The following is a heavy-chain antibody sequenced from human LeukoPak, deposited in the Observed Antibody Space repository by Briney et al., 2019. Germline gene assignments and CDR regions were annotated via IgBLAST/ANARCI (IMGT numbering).Heavy chain of an antibody. V-gene: IGHV1-2*02. Sequence: GASVKVSCKASGYTFTGYYMHWVRQAPGQGLEWMGWINPNSGGTNYAQKFQGRVTMTRDSSISTAYMELSRLRSDDTAVYYCARDPRIVVVVADNWFDSWGQGTLVTVSS. J-gene: IGHJ5*01. CDR1: GYTFTGYY. D-gene: IGHD2-15*01. CDR3: ARDPRIVVVVADNWFDS. CDR2: INPNSGGT.